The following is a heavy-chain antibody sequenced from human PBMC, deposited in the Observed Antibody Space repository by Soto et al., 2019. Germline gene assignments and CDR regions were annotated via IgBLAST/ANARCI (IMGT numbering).Heavy chain of an antibody. D-gene: IGHD6-19*01. V-gene: IGHV4-34*01. CDR1: GGSFSGYY. CDR2: INHSGST. CDR3: ASLHSSGWYHFDY. Sequence: SETLSRTGAVYGGSFSGYYWSWIRQPPGKGLEWIGEINHSGSTNYNPSLKSRVTISVDTSKNQFSLKLSSVTAADTAVYYCASLHSSGWYHFDYWGQGTLVTVSS. J-gene: IGHJ4*02.